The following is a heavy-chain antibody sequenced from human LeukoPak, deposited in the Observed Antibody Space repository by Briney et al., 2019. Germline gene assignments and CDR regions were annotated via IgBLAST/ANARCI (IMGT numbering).Heavy chain of an antibody. CDR3: ARRGPIAAAGNYAPGYFQH. Sequence: SETLSLTCAVYGGSFSGYYWSWIRQPPGKGLEWIGEINHSGSTNYNPSLKSRVTISVDTSKNQFPLKLSSVTAADTAVYYCARRGPIAAAGNYAPGYFQHWGQGTLVTVSS. J-gene: IGHJ1*01. V-gene: IGHV4-34*01. D-gene: IGHD6-13*01. CDR2: INHSGST. CDR1: GGSFSGYY.